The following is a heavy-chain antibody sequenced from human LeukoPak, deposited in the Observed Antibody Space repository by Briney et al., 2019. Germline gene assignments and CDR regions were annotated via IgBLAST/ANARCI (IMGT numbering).Heavy chain of an antibody. V-gene: IGHV5-51*01. CDR1: GYSFTSYW. D-gene: IGHD2-21*02. CDR2: IYPGDSDT. J-gene: IGHJ5*02. Sequence: GESLKISCKGSGYSFTSYWIGWVRQMPGKGLEWMGIIYPGDSDTRYSPSFQGQVTISADKSISTAYLQWSSLKASDTAMYYCARHRYCGGDSYLEPENWFDPWGQGTLVTVSS. CDR3: ARHRYCGGDSYLEPENWFDP.